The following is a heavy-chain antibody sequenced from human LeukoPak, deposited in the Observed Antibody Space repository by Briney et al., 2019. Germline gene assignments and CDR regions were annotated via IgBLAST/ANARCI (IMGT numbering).Heavy chain of an antibody. J-gene: IGHJ4*02. CDR3: ARDGLLWFGDSRTDF. D-gene: IGHD3-10*01. CDR1: GFTFSSYW. V-gene: IGHV3-7*01. CDR2: IKEDGSEK. Sequence: GGSLRLSCAAAGFTFSSYWMSWVRQAPGKGLEWVANIKEDGSEKYYVDSGKGRFTISRDNAKNSLFLQMNSLRAEDTAVYYCARDGLLWFGDSRTDFWGQGTLVTVSS.